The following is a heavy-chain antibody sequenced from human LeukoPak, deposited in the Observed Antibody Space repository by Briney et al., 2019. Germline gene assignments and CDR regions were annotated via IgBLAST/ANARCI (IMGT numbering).Heavy chain of an antibody. CDR1: GFTFSNYN. Sequence: GGSLRLSCGASGFTFSNYNMNWVRQAPGEGLEWVSSINSRSTYIFYADSVMGRFTISRDNAKNSLFLQMNSLRAEDTAVYYCARDETNGFDSWGQGPWSPSPQ. CDR3: ARDETNGFDS. J-gene: IGHJ5*01. V-gene: IGHV3-21*01. D-gene: IGHD1-14*01. CDR2: INSRSTYI.